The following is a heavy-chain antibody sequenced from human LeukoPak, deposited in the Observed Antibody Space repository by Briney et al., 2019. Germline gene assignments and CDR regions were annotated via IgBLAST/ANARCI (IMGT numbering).Heavy chain of an antibody. J-gene: IGHJ4*02. D-gene: IGHD3-10*01. CDR2: IKQDGSEK. CDR3: ARVDYYGSGSSPRPYFFDY. V-gene: IGHV3-7*01. CDR1: GFTFSSYW. Sequence: GGSLRLSCAASGFTFSSYWMSWVRQAPGKGLEWVANIKQDGSEKYYVDSVRGRFTISRDNAKNSLYLQMNSLRAEDTAVYYCARVDYYGSGSSPRPYFFDYWGQGTLVTVSS.